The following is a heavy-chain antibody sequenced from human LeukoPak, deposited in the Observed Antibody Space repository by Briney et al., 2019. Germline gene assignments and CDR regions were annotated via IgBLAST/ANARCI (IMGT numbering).Heavy chain of an antibody. Sequence: SETLSLTCIVSGGSISSGDYYWSWIRQPPGKGLEWIGYIYYSGSTYYNPSLKSRVTISVDTSKNQFSLKLSSVTAADTAVYYCASGSYYSEYFQHWGQGTLVTVSS. V-gene: IGHV4-30-4*08. CDR1: GGSISSGDYY. CDR3: ASGSYYSEYFQH. CDR2: IYYSGST. D-gene: IGHD1-26*01. J-gene: IGHJ1*01.